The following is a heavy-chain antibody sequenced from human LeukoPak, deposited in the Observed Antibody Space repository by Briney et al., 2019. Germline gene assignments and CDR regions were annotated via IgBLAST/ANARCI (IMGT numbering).Heavy chain of an antibody. J-gene: IGHJ5*02. CDR2: INPSGGST. V-gene: IGHV1-46*01. Sequence: ASVKGSCKASGYTFTNYYMHWVRQAPGQGLEWMGIINPSGGSTIYAQRFQGRVTMTRDTSTSPVYMELSSLRSEDTAVYYCARHLANVRWGVNPRWFDPWGQGTLVTVSS. CDR3: ARHLANVRWGVNPRWFDP. CDR1: GYTFTNYY. D-gene: IGHD3-10*02.